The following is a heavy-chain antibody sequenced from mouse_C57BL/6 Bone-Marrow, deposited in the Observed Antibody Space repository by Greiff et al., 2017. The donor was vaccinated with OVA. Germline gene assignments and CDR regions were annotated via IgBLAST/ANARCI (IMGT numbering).Heavy chain of an antibody. CDR3: ARHPYYSNWGFAY. Sequence: EVQGVESGGDLVKPGGSLKLSCAASGFTFSSYGMSWVRQTPDKRLEWVATISSGGSYTYYPDSVKGRFTISRDNAKNTLYLQMSSLKSEDTAMYYCARHPYYSNWGFAYWGQGTLVTVSA. V-gene: IGHV5-6*01. CDR1: GFTFSSYG. D-gene: IGHD2-5*01. J-gene: IGHJ3*01. CDR2: ISSGGSYT.